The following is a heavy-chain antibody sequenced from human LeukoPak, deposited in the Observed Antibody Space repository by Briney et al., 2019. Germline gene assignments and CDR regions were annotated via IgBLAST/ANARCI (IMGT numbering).Heavy chain of an antibody. CDR3: AKAHHSIYDSSGYYYFDAFDI. V-gene: IGHV3-23*01. CDR2: ISGSGGST. Sequence: PGGSLRLSCAASGFTFSSFAMSWVRQAPGKGLEWVSAISGSGGSTYYADSVKGRFTISRDNSKNTLYLQMNSLRAEDTAVYYCAKAHHSIYDSSGYYYFDAFDIWGQGTMVTVSS. J-gene: IGHJ3*02. CDR1: GFTFSSFA. D-gene: IGHD3-22*01.